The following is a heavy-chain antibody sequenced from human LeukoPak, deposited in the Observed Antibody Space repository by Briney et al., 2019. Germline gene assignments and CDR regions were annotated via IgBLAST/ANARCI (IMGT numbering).Heavy chain of an antibody. D-gene: IGHD3-22*01. V-gene: IGHV3-11*01. CDR1: GFTFSDYY. Sequence: PGGSLRLSCAASGFTFSDYYMSWIRQAPGKGLEWGSYISSSGSTIYYADSVKGRFTISRDNAKNSLYLQMNSLRAEDTAVYYCARDWRYYDSSGYYHWGQGTLVTVSS. CDR3: ARDWRYYDSSGYYH. J-gene: IGHJ5*02. CDR2: ISSSGSTI.